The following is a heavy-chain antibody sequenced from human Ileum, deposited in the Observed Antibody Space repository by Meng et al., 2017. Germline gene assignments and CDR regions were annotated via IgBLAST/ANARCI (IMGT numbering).Heavy chain of an antibody. CDR3: ARRAHYGDPPR. J-gene: IGHJ4*02. CDR1: SGSFTNNNYY. CDR2: IYYGGST. D-gene: IGHD4-17*01. Sequence: QLRLQESGPGWVKPSGTRSRTCSASSGSFTNNNYYWVWIRRPPGKGLEWIGIIYYGGSTYYNPSLKSRVTISVDTSTNQFSLKLISVTAADTAVYYCARRAHYGDPPRWGQGTLVTVSS. V-gene: IGHV4-39*01.